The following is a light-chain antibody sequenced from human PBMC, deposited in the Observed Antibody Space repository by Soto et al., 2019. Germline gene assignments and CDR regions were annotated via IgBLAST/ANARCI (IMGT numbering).Light chain of an antibody. Sequence: DIVMTQSPLSLPVTPGEPASISCRSSQSLLHSNGYNYLDWYLQKPGQSPQLLIYLGSHRASGVPDRFSGSASGTDFTLKITRVEAEDVGVYYFMQALQTPWTVGQGTKVEIK. CDR2: LGS. J-gene: IGKJ1*01. V-gene: IGKV2-28*01. CDR3: MQALQTPWT. CDR1: QSLLHSNGYNY.